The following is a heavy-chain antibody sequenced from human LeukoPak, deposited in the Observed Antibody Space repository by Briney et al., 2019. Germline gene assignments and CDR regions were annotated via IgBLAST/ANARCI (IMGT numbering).Heavy chain of an antibody. V-gene: IGHV4-31*03. D-gene: IGHD3-3*01. J-gene: IGHJ1*01. CDR1: GDSITGGDYY. CDR2: IAYSGST. Sequence: SETLSLTCTVPGDSITGGDYYWNWIRQHPEKGLEWIGYIAYSGSTYYSPSLKSRVTISVDTSKNQFFLRLNSVTAADTAVYYCARGRGREDDFWSGYFEDFYHWGQGTLVTVSS. CDR3: ARGRGREDDFWSGYFEDFYH.